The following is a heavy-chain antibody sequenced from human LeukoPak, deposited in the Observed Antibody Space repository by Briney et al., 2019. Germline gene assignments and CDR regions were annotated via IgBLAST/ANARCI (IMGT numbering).Heavy chain of an antibody. V-gene: IGHV3-48*03. CDR1: GFTFSSYE. D-gene: IGHD5-24*01. CDR3: ARAADVEMATINFDY. J-gene: IGHJ4*02. Sequence: GGSLRLSCAASGFTFSSYEMNWVRQAPGKGLEWVSYISSSGSTIYYADSVKGRFTISRDNAKNSLYLQMNSLRDEDTAVYYCARAADVEMATINFDYWGQGTLVTVSS. CDR2: ISSSGSTI.